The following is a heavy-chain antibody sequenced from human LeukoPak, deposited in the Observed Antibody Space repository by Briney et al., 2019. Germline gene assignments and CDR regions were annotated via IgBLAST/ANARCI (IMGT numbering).Heavy chain of an antibody. Sequence: PSETLSLTCAVYGGSFSGYYWSWIRQPPGKGLEWIGEINHSGSTNYNPSLKSRVTISVDTSKNQFSLKLSSVTAADTAVYYCARRGYCSGGSCYHNWFDPWGQGTLVTVSS. J-gene: IGHJ5*02. CDR1: GGSFSGYY. CDR2: INHSGST. D-gene: IGHD2-15*01. CDR3: ARRGYCSGGSCYHNWFDP. V-gene: IGHV4-34*01.